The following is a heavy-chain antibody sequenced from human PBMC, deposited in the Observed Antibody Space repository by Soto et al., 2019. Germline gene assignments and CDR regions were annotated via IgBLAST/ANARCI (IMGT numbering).Heavy chain of an antibody. Sequence: QVQLQESGPGLVRPSQTLSLTCTVSGGSVSSGGYYWSWIRQHPGKGLEWIGYIYYSGNTYYNPSLKSRLTISVDTSQDQFSLSLTSMTAADTAVYYCARGKRSSGWYYFDYWGQGTLGTVSS. V-gene: IGHV4-31*03. J-gene: IGHJ4*02. CDR3: ARGKRSSGWYYFDY. CDR2: IYYSGNT. CDR1: GGSVSSGGYY. D-gene: IGHD6-19*01.